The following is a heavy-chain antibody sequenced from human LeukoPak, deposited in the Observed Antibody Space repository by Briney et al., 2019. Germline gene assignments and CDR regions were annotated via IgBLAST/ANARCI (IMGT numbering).Heavy chain of an antibody. J-gene: IGHJ4*02. CDR2: INPSAGGT. Sequence: KASGYTLSTYYMHWERQAPGQGLDWMGIINPSAGGTSYAQKFQGRVTMTRDTSTSTVYMELSSLRSEDTAVYYCARALEDYSGHDYGLDYWGQGTLATVSS. CDR3: ARALEDYSGHDYGLDY. CDR1: GYTLSTYY. D-gene: IGHD5-12*01. V-gene: IGHV1-46*01.